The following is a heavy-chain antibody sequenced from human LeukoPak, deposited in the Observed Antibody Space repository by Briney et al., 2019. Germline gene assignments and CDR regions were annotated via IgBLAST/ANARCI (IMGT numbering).Heavy chain of an antibody. CDR2: IKPDASDK. V-gene: IGHV3-7*04. J-gene: IGHJ4*02. D-gene: IGHD3-22*01. CDR3: ARYYDSSGYFY. CDR1: EFTFSRYW. Sequence: PGGSLRLSCVDSEFTFSRYWMSWVRQAPGKGLEWVANIKPDASDKNYVDSVRGRFTISRDNSKNSLYLQMNSLRAEDTAVYHCARYYDSSGYFYWGQGTLVTVSS.